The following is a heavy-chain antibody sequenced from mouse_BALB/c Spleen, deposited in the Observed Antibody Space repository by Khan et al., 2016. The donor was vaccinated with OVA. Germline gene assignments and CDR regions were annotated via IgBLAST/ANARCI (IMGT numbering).Heavy chain of an antibody. CDR1: GFNIKDTY. CDR3: ATLYSNPFAY. Sequence: VQLQQSGAELVKPGASVKLSCSASGFNIKDTYIHWVKQRPEQGLEWIGRIDPPNGDSKYGPKFQDKATLTADTSSNTTYLQLSRLTSEDTAVYYCATLYSNPFAYWGQGTLVSVSA. CDR2: IDPPNGDS. J-gene: IGHJ3*01. D-gene: IGHD2-5*01. V-gene: IGHV14-3*02.